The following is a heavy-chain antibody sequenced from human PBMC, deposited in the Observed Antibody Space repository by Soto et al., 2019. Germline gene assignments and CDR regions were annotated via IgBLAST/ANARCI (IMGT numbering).Heavy chain of an antibody. D-gene: IGHD3-10*01. CDR3: ARKNPGRVSELPDH. CDR2: TASDGTNK. CDR1: GFTFSMYG. J-gene: IGHJ4*02. Sequence: QVQLVESGGGVVQPGNSVRLSCAASGFTFSMYGMHWVRQAPGKGLEWVAVTASDGTNKFYGDSVKGRFTISRDNPRATLYLQMNSLRPDDTAVYYCARKNPGRVSELPDHWGQGTLVTVSS. V-gene: IGHV3-30*03.